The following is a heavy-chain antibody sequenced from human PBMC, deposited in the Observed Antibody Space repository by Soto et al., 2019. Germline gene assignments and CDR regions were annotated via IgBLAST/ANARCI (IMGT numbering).Heavy chain of an antibody. CDR2: IYYSGST. CDR3: ARIPRTTDYFDY. Sequence: TSETLSLTCTVSGGSISSYYWSWIRQPPGKGLEWIGYIYYSGSTNYNPSLKSRVTISVDTSKNQFSLKLSSVTAADTAVYYCARIPRTTDYFDYWGQGTLVTVSS. V-gene: IGHV4-59*01. CDR1: GGSISSYY. D-gene: IGHD1-7*01. J-gene: IGHJ4*02.